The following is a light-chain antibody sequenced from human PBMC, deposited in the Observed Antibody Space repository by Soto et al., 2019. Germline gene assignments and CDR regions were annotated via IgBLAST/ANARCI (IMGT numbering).Light chain of an antibody. V-gene: IGKV3-11*01. Sequence: EIVLTQSPATLSLSPGERATLSCRASRSVSSYLAWYQQKPGQAPSLLIYDASNRATGIPARFSGSGSGTEFTLTISSLEPEDFAVYYCQQRSNWPYTFGQGTKLEIK. CDR2: DAS. CDR3: QQRSNWPYT. J-gene: IGKJ2*01. CDR1: RSVSSY.